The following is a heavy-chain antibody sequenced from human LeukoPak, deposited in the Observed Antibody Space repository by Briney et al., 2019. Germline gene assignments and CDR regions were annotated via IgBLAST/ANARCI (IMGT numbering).Heavy chain of an antibody. V-gene: IGHV1-69*06. D-gene: IGHD6-13*01. Sequence: GASVKVSCKASGYTFTSYGISWVRQAPGQGLEWMGGIIPIFGTANYAQKFQGRVTITADKSTSTAYMELSSLRSEDTAVYYCAMRRYSPEHIDYWGQGTLVTVSS. J-gene: IGHJ4*02. CDR1: GYTFTSYG. CDR3: AMRRYSPEHIDY. CDR2: IIPIFGTA.